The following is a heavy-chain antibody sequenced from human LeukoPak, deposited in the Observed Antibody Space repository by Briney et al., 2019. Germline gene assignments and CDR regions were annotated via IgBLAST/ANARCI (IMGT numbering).Heavy chain of an antibody. D-gene: IGHD1-26*01. CDR3: ALFGVGATPHFDY. J-gene: IGHJ4*02. CDR2: ISSSSSYI. CDR1: GFTFSSYS. Sequence: GGSLRPSCAASGFTFSSYSMNWVRQAPGKGLEWVSSISSSSSYIYYADSVKGRFTISRDNAKNSLYLQMNSLRAEDTAVYYCALFGVGATPHFDYWGQGTLVTVSS. V-gene: IGHV3-21*01.